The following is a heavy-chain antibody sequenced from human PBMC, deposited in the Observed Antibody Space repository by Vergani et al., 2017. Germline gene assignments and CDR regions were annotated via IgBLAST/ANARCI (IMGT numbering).Heavy chain of an antibody. CDR3: TRHWAVVAANNWFDP. J-gene: IGHJ5*02. D-gene: IGHD2-15*01. CDR2: IYTSEST. CDR1: GGSISPYY. Sequence: QLQLQESGPGLVKPSETLSLTCIVSGGSISPYYWSWIRQPAGKGLEWIGRIYTSESTNYNPSLKSRVTMSVDTSKNQFSLKLSSVTAADTAVYYCTRHWAVVAANNWFDPWGQGTLVTVSS. V-gene: IGHV4-4*07.